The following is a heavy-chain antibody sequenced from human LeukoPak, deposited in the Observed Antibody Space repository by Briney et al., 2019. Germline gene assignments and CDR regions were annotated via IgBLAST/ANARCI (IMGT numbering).Heavy chain of an antibody. CDR2: ISTYNGDT. V-gene: IGHV1-18*01. CDR3: AREWWGYDVLTGDNWFDP. CDR1: GYPFTTYG. D-gene: IGHD3-9*01. J-gene: IGHJ5*02. Sequence: ASMKVSCKASGYPFTTYGINRVRQAPGQGLEWMGWISTYNGDTNYAQKFQGRVTMTTDTSTSTAYIELRSLTSDDTAAYYCAREWWGYDVLTGDNWFDPWGQGTLVTVSS.